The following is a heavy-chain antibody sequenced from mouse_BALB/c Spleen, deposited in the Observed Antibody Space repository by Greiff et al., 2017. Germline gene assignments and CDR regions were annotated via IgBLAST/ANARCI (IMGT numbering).Heavy chain of an antibody. J-gene: IGHJ4*01. V-gene: IGHV5-6-4*01. CDR3: TRGSSYAMDY. Sequence: DVKLQESGGGLVKPGGSLKLSCAASGFTFSSYTMSWVRQTPEKRLEWVATISSGGSYTYYPDSVKGRFTISRDNAKNTLYLQMSSLKSEDTAMYYCTRGSSYAMDYWGQGTSVTVSS. CDR2: ISSGGSYT. CDR1: GFTFSSYT. D-gene: IGHD1-1*01.